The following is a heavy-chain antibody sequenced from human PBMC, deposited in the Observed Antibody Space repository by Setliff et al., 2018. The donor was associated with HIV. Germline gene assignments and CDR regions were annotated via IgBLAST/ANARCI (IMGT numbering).Heavy chain of an antibody. CDR3: ARGPPIVVVPAALLTFDY. CDR1: GYTFTSYG. D-gene: IGHD2-2*01. J-gene: IGHJ4*02. CDR2: ISAYNGNT. V-gene: IGHV1-18*01. Sequence: ASVKVSCKASGYTFTSYGISWVRQAPGQGLEWMGWISAYNGNTNYAQKLQGRVTMTTDTSTSTAYMELRSLRSDDAAVYYCARGPPIVVVPAALLTFDYWGQGTLVTVSS.